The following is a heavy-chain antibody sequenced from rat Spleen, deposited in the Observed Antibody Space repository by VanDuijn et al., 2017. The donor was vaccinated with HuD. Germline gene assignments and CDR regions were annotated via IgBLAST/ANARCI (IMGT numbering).Heavy chain of an antibody. V-gene: IGHV3-3*01. D-gene: IGHD1-4*01. CDR2: IDNAGST. CDR3: TSHGARVSRFAY. Sequence: EVQLQESGPGLVKPSQSLSLTCSVTGYSITSGYGWNWIRKFPGHKLEWMGYIDNAGSTNYNPSLKSRISITRDTSKNQFFLHVTSVPTEDTATYYCTSHGARVSRFAYWGQGTLVTVSS. J-gene: IGHJ3*01. CDR1: GYSITSGYG.